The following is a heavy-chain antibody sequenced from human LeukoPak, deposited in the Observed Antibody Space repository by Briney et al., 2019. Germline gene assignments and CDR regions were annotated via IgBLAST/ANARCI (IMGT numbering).Heavy chain of an antibody. D-gene: IGHD1-26*01. V-gene: IGHV3-48*03. Sequence: GGSLRLSCAASGFTFSSYEMNWVRQAPGKGLEWVSYISSSGSTMYYADSVKGRFTISRDNAKNSLYLQMNSLRAEDMALYYCAKAEGATIVGYYFDYWGQGTLVTVSS. CDR2: ISSSGSTM. CDR1: GFTFSSYE. J-gene: IGHJ4*02. CDR3: AKAEGATIVGYYFDY.